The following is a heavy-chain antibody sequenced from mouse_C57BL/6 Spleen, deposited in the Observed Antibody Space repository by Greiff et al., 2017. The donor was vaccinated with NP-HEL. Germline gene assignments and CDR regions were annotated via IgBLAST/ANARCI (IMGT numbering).Heavy chain of an antibody. V-gene: IGHV5-12*01. Sequence: EVKLMESGGGLVQPGGSLKLSCAASGFTFSDYYMYWVRQTPEKRLEWVAYISNGGGSTYYPDTVKGRFTISRDNAKNTLYLQMSRLKSEDTAMYYCARQGTTVVGNYFDYWGQGTTLTVSS. J-gene: IGHJ2*01. CDR2: ISNGGGST. D-gene: IGHD1-1*01. CDR1: GFTFSDYY. CDR3: ARQGTTVVGNYFDY.